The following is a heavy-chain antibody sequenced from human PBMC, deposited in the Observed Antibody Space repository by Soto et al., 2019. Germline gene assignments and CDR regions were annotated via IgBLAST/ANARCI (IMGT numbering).Heavy chain of an antibody. CDR2: ISWNSGSI. V-gene: IGHV3-9*01. Sequence: EVQLVESGGGLVQPGRSLRLSCAASGFTFDDYAMHWVRQAPGKGLEWVSGISWNSGSIGYADSVKGRFTISRDNAKNSLYLQMNSLRAEDTALYYCASLAGYGMDVWGQGTTVTVSS. CDR3: ASLAGYGMDV. D-gene: IGHD6-19*01. CDR1: GFTFDDYA. J-gene: IGHJ6*02.